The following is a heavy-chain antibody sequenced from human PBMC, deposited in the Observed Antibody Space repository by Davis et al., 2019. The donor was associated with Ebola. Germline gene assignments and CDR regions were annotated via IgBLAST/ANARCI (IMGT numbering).Heavy chain of an antibody. CDR3: ASPVTP. D-gene: IGHD4-17*01. V-gene: IGHV4-38-2*02. J-gene: IGHJ5*02. Sequence: MPSETLSLTCTVSGYSISSGYYWGWIRQPPGKGLEWIGSIYHSGSTYYNPSLKSRVTISVDTSKNQFSLKLSSVTAADTAVYYCASPVTPWGQGTLVTVSS. CDR1: GYSISSGYY. CDR2: IYHSGST.